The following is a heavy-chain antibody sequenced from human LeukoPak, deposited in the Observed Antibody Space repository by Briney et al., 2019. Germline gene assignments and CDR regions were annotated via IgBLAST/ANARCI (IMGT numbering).Heavy chain of an antibody. J-gene: IGHJ4*02. CDR2: IYGGGKT. Sequence: GGSLRLCCVVSGLPVNFNYMAWVRQAPGKGLECVSFIYGGGKTYYADSVTGRFTISRDNSKSKLFLQMNSLRAEDTAIYYCATQASHYYGSGSYYDSWGQGTLVTVSS. CDR1: GLPVNFNY. D-gene: IGHD3-10*01. CDR3: ATQASHYYGSGSYYDS. V-gene: IGHV3-66*01.